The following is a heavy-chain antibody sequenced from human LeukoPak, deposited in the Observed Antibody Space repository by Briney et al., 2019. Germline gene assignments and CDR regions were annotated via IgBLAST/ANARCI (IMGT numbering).Heavy chain of an antibody. V-gene: IGHV4-38-2*01. Sequence: PSETLSLTCAVSGYSISSGYYWGWIRQPPGKGLEWIGSIYHSGSTYYNPSLKSRVTVSVDTSKNQFSLKLSSVTAADTAVYYCARQYCTNGVCNMYNWFDPWGQGTLVTVSS. CDR3: ARQYCTNGVCNMYNWFDP. D-gene: IGHD2-8*01. J-gene: IGHJ5*02. CDR1: GYSISSGYY. CDR2: IYHSGST.